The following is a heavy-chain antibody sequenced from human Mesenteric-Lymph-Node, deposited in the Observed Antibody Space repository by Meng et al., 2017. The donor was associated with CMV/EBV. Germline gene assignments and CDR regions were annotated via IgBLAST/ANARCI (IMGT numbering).Heavy chain of an antibody. V-gene: IGHV4-59*01. CDR1: GGSITSYY. CDR3: ARDLRRLRRFDP. D-gene: IGHD4-17*01. CDR2: ISYSGYT. J-gene: IGHJ5*02. Sequence: SETLSLTCTVSGGSITSYYWSWIRQPPGKGLEWIGYISYSGYTNYNPSLNSRVTISRDTSKNQFSLKVTSVTAADTAVYYCARDLRRLRRFDPWGQGTLVTVSS.